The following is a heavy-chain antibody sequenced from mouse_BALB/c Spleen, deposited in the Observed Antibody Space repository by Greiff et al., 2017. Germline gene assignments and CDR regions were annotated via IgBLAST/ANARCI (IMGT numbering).Heavy chain of an antibody. J-gene: IGHJ4*01. D-gene: IGHD2-2*01. CDR3: ASIYYGYDEGYYAMDY. CDR2: IWAGGST. Sequence: QVQLKESGPGLVAPSQSLSITCTVSGFSLTSYGVHWVRQPPGKGLEWLGVIWAGGSTNYNSALMSRLSISKDNSKSQVFLKMNSLQTDDTAMYYCASIYYGYDEGYYAMDYWGQGTSVTVSS. CDR1: GFSLTSYG. V-gene: IGHV2-9*02.